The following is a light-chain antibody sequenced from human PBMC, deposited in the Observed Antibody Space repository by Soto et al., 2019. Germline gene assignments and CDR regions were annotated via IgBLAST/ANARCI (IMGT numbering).Light chain of an antibody. CDR2: EVS. Sequence: DVVMIQSPHSLPVAPGQPASFSCKSRHSLVHITGETFLFWYLQKPGQSPQLLIYEVSTRVSGVPDRFSGSGSGTDFTLDISRVETDDVGIYYCMQSTQLPPTFGQGTRLEIK. CDR1: HSLVHITGETF. CDR3: MQSTQLPPT. J-gene: IGKJ5*01. V-gene: IGKV2D-29*02.